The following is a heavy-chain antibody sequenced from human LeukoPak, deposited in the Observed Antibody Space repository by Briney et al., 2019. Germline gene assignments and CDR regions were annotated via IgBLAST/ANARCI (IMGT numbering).Heavy chain of an antibody. CDR1: GYTFTSYD. CDR2: MNPISGNT. D-gene: IGHD4-17*01. Sequence: ASVKASCKASGYTFTSYDINWVRQATGQGLEWMGWMNPISGNTGYAQKFQGRVTMTRNTSISTAYMELSSLRSEDTAVYYCARGWTVTTRMNYWGQGTLVTVSS. CDR3: ARGWTVTTRMNY. J-gene: IGHJ4*02. V-gene: IGHV1-8*01.